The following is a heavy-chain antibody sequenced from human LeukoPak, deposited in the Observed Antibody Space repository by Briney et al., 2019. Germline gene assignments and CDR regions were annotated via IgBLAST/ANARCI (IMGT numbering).Heavy chain of an antibody. V-gene: IGHV3-23*01. Sequence: GGSLRLSCAASRFTFSSFAMTWVRQAPGKGLEWVSGFDGNGPNTYYADSVKGRWTISRDNSRNTLYLEMNSLRPEDTAIYYRAKPRTTGLGWAQFDYWGQGSLVTVSS. D-gene: IGHD2-8*02. CDR3: AKPRTTGLGWAQFDY. CDR1: RFTFSSFA. J-gene: IGHJ4*02. CDR2: FDGNGPNT.